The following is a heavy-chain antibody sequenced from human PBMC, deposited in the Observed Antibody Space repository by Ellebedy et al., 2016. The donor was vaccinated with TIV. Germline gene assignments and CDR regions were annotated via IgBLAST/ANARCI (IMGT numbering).Heavy chain of an antibody. D-gene: IGHD4-23*01. Sequence: GESLKISXAASGFTFSSYWMHWVRQAPGKGLVWVSRIKSDASSISYADSVKGRFTISRDNAKNSLYLQMNSLRAEDTAVYYCARGGGAHGGGGIDYWGQGTLVTVSS. J-gene: IGHJ4*02. CDR3: ARGGGAHGGGGIDY. V-gene: IGHV3-74*01. CDR2: IKSDASSI. CDR1: GFTFSSYW.